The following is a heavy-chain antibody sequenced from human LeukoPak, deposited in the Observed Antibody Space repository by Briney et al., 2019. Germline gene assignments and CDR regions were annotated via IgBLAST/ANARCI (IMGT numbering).Heavy chain of an antibody. CDR2: ISWNSGSI. Sequence: GGSLRLSCAASGFTFDDYAMHWVRQAPGKGLEWVSGISWNSGSIGYADSVKGRFIISRDNAKNSLYLQMNSLRAEDTAVYYCARERVRSTILLPMDVWGKGTTVTVSS. CDR3: ARERVRSTILLPMDV. D-gene: IGHD5/OR15-5a*01. CDR1: GFTFDDYA. J-gene: IGHJ6*03. V-gene: IGHV3-9*01.